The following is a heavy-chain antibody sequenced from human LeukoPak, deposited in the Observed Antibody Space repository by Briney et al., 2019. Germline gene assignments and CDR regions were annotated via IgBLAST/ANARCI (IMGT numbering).Heavy chain of an antibody. Sequence: GESLKISCKGSGYSFTNYWIGWVRQMPGKGMEWMGIIYPGDSDIRYSPSFQGQVTISADKSISTAYRQCSSLKASDTAMYYCARGRGRQATDAFDIWGQGTMVTVSS. CDR1: GYSFTNYW. CDR2: IYPGDSDI. V-gene: IGHV5-51*01. D-gene: IGHD3-16*01. J-gene: IGHJ3*02. CDR3: ARGRGRQATDAFDI.